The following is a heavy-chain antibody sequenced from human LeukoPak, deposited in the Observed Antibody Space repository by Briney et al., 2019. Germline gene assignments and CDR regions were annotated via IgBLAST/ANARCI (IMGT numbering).Heavy chain of an antibody. V-gene: IGHV3-30*04. CDR1: GFTFSSYA. J-gene: IGHJ5*02. D-gene: IGHD6-13*01. Sequence: GGSLRLSCAASGFTFSSYAMHWVHQARGKGLEWVAVISYDGSNKYYADAVKGRFTISRDNSKNTLYLQMNSLRAEDTAVYYCARDTAGIAAAGTVSYWFDPWGQGTLVTVSS. CDR3: ARDTAGIAAAGTVSYWFDP. CDR2: ISYDGSNK.